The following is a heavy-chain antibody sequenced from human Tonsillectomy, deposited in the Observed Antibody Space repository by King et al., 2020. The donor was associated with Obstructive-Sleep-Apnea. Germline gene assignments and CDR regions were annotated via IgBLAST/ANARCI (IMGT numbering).Heavy chain of an antibody. CDR1: GFTFSSYS. D-gene: IGHD4-11*01. CDR2: ISSSSSTI. Sequence: VQLVESGGGLVQPGGSLRLSCAASGFTFSSYSMNWVRQAPGKGLEWVSYISSSSSTIYYADSVKGRFTISRDNAKNSLYLQMNSLRAEDTAVYYCARDRDRDSVTTNHYYYYGMDVWGQGTTVTVSS. J-gene: IGHJ6*02. V-gene: IGHV3-48*04. CDR3: ARDRDRDSVTTNHYYYYGMDV.